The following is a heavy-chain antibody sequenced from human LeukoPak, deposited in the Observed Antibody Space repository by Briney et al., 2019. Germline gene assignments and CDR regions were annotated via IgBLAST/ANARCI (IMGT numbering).Heavy chain of an antibody. CDR3: ARGGGGSGSYYYYR. J-gene: IGHJ4*02. D-gene: IGHD1-26*01. Sequence: GGSLRLSCAASGFTFSSHWMHWVRQAPGKGLVWVSRINSDGSSTRYADSVKGRFTISRDNAKNTLYLQMNSLGAEDTAVYYCARGGGGSGSYYYYRWGQGTLVTVSS. CDR1: GFTFSSHW. V-gene: IGHV3-74*01. CDR2: INSDGSST.